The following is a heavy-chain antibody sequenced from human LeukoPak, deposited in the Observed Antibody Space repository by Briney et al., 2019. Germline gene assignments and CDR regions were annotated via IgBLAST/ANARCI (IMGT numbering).Heavy chain of an antibody. CDR1: GYTFNSYA. CDR3: ATTDPSAAAGEGSDY. V-gene: IGHV1-3*01. J-gene: IGHJ4*02. D-gene: IGHD6-13*01. Sequence: ASVKVSCKASGYTFNSYAIHWVRQAPGQRLEWMGWINAGNGDTKYSQKFQGRVTITRDTSASTAYIELSSLRSEDTAVYYCATTDPSAAAGEGSDYWGQGTLVTVSS. CDR2: INAGNGDT.